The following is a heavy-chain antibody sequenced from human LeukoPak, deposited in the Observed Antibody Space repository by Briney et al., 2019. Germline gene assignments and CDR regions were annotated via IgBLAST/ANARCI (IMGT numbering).Heavy chain of an antibody. CDR3: ARVRYSSSWYENDAFDI. V-gene: IGHV1-8*03. CDR1: GYTFTSYD. D-gene: IGHD6-13*01. CDR2: MNPNSGNT. Sequence: ASVKVSCKASGYTFTSYDINWVRQATGQGLEWMGWMNPNSGNTGYAQKFQGRVTITRNTSISTAYMELSSLRSEDTAVYYCARVRYSSSWYENDAFDIWGQGTMVTVSS. J-gene: IGHJ3*02.